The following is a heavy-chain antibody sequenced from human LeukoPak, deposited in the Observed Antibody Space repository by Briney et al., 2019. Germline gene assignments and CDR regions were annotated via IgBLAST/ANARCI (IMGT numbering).Heavy chain of an antibody. Sequence: SETLSLTCTVAGGSISSYYWRWIRQPAGKGLEWIARIYTSGSTNYNPSLKSRVTMSVDTSKNQFSLKLSSVTAADTAVYYCARDRGEDYYDSSETFDIWGQGTMVTVSS. D-gene: IGHD3-22*01. V-gene: IGHV4-4*07. CDR3: ARDRGEDYYDSSETFDI. J-gene: IGHJ3*02. CDR2: IYTSGST. CDR1: GGSISSYY.